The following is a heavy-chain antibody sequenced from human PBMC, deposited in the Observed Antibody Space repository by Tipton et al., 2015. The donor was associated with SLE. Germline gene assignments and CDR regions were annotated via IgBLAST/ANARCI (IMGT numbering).Heavy chain of an antibody. D-gene: IGHD6-19*01. V-gene: IGHV3-9*01. CDR2: IDWRSGRA. Sequence: RSLRLSCVASGFNFGAHAMHWVRQPPGKGLEWVSSIDWRSGRADYADSVKGRFTISRDNAKNSLYLQMDNLRPEDTAVYYCATRQGSGWYQSFDYWGQGSLVTVSS. CDR1: GFNFGAHA. CDR3: ATRQGSGWYQSFDY. J-gene: IGHJ4*02.